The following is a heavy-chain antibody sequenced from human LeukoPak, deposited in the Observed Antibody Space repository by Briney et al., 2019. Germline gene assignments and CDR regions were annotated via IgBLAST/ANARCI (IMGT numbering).Heavy chain of an antibody. CDR1: GFSFSSYW. V-gene: IGHV3-7*01. Sequence: GGSLRLSCVASGFSFSSYWMAWVRQAPGKGLEWVANIKYDGSHKYYVDSVKGRFTISRDNAKNSVYLQMNSLRVDDMAVYFCASSHDSSGNDWGQGTMVTVSS. J-gene: IGHJ4*02. D-gene: IGHD3-22*01. CDR3: ASSHDSSGND. CDR2: IKYDGSHK.